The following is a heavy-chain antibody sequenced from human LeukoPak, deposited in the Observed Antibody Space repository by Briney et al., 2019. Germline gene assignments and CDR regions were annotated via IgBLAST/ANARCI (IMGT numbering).Heavy chain of an antibody. CDR3: ARAGGIAAAGIYYYYYMDV. CDR1: GGSISSYY. D-gene: IGHD6-13*01. Sequence: NPSETLSLTCTVSGGSISSYYWSWIRQPPGKGLEWVGYIYYSGSTNYNPSLKSRVTISVDTSKNQFSLKLSSVTAADTAVYYCARAGGIAAAGIYYYYYMDVWGKGTTVTVSS. V-gene: IGHV4-59*01. J-gene: IGHJ6*03. CDR2: IYYSGST.